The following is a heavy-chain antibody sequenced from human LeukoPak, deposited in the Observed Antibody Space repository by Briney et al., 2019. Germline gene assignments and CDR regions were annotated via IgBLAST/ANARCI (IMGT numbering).Heavy chain of an antibody. Sequence: ASVKVSCKASGYTFTTYYMHWVRQAPGQGLEWMGIINPSGGSTSYAQKFQGRVAMTRDTSTSTVYMELSSLRSEDTAVYYCARARYSSGWYVYWGQGTLVTVSS. V-gene: IGHV1-46*01. J-gene: IGHJ4*02. CDR3: ARARYSSGWYVY. CDR1: GYTFTTYY. D-gene: IGHD6-19*01. CDR2: INPSGGST.